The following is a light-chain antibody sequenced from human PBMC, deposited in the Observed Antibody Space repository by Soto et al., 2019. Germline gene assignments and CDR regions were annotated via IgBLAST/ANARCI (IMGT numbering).Light chain of an antibody. Sequence: IHLTQSPSSLSASVGDRVTITCRASQGIRTYLAWYQQKPGKAPKLLIYSASTLQSGVPSRFSGSGSGTDFTLTISSLQADDFATYYCQQYHTDWTFGQGTKVDIK. CDR3: QQYHTDWT. CDR1: QGIRTY. V-gene: IGKV1-9*01. CDR2: SAS. J-gene: IGKJ1*01.